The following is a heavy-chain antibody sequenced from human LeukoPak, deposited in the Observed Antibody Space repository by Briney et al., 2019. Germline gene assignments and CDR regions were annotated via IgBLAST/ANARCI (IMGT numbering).Heavy chain of an antibody. D-gene: IGHD6-13*01. CDR1: GYTFTSYA. CDR3: AKAESSSWYKCAFDI. V-gene: IGHV7-4-1*02. CDR2: INTNTGNP. Sequence: GASVKVSCKASGYTFTSYAMNWVRQAPGQGLEWMGWINTNTGNPTYAQGFTGRFVFSLDTSVSTAYLQISSLKAEDTAVYYCAKAESSSWYKCAFDIWGQGTMVTVSS. J-gene: IGHJ3*02.